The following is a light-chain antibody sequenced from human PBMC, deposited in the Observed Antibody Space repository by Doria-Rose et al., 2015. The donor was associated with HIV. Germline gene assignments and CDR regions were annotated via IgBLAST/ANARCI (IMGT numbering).Light chain of an antibody. CDR2: AAS. J-gene: IGKJ1*01. CDR3: LQDYNYPWT. Sequence: QLTQSPSSVSASVGDRVTITCRASQDIRSDLGWYQQKPGKAPKLLIYAASTLQGGVPSRFSGSGSGTDFTLTISSLQPEDFATYYCLQDYNYPWTFGQGTKVEIK. V-gene: IGKV1-6*01. CDR1: QDIRSD.